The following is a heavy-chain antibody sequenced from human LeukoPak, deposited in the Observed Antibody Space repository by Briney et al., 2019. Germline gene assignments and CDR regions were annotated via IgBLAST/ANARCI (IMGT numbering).Heavy chain of an antibody. D-gene: IGHD6-19*01. V-gene: IGHV4-39*07. CDR3: AREWLALDY. CDR2: IYYGGST. J-gene: IGHJ4*02. CDR1: GGSISSSSYY. Sequence: SETLSLTCTVSGGSISSSSYYWGWIRQPPGKGLEWIGSIYYGGSTYYNPSLKSRVTISVDTSKNQFSLKLSSVTAADTAVYYCAREWLALDYWGQGTLVTVSS.